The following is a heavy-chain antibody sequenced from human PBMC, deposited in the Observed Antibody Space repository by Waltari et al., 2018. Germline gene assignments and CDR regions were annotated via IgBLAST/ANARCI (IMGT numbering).Heavy chain of an antibody. J-gene: IGHJ6*03. CDR1: GGSISSYY. D-gene: IGHD2-2*01. CDR3: ARDSREPAANYYYYYYMDV. CDR2: IYYSGST. Sequence: QVQLQESGPGLVKPSETLSLTCTVSGGSISSYYWSWIRQPPGKGLEWIGYIYYSGSTNYNPSLKSRVTISVDTSTNQFSLKLRSVTAADTAVYYCARDSREPAANYYYYYYMDVWGKGTTVTVSS. V-gene: IGHV4-59*01.